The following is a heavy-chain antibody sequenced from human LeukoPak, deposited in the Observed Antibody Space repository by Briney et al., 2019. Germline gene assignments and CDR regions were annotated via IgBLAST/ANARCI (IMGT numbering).Heavy chain of an antibody. CDR1: GFTFSSHW. Sequence: GGSLRLSCAASGFTFSSHWIHWVRQAPGKGLVWVSAIGTAGDTYYSGSVKSRFTISRENAKNSLYLQMNSLRAGDTAVYYCARSTVTANFDYWGQGILVTVSS. CDR3: ARSTVTANFDY. J-gene: IGHJ4*02. CDR2: IGTAGDT. D-gene: IGHD4-17*01. V-gene: IGHV3-13*01.